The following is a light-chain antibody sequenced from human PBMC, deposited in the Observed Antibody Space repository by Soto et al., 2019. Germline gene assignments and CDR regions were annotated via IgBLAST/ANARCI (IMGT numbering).Light chain of an antibody. Sequence: DIQMTQSPSTLSASVGDRVTITCRASQSMNDWWAWYQQKPGKAPKVLIYDASSLQSGVPSSFSGSGSGTEFTLTIASLQPDDVATYDGLRYNAFSQTFGQGTKVEI. CDR2: DAS. J-gene: IGKJ1*01. CDR3: LRYNAFSQT. CDR1: QSMNDW. V-gene: IGKV1-5*01.